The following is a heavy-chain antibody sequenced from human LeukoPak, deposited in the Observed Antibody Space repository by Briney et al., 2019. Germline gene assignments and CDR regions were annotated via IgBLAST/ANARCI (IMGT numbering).Heavy chain of an antibody. Sequence: GGSLRLSCAASGFTFSSYAMSWVRQAPGKGLEWVSAISGSGGSTYYADSVKGRFTISRDNSKNTLYLQMNSLRAEDSSVYYCARPATVTTISADAFDIWGQGTLVTVSS. CDR1: GFTFSSYA. J-gene: IGHJ3*02. CDR2: ISGSGGST. D-gene: IGHD4-17*01. V-gene: IGHV3-23*01. CDR3: ARPATVTTISADAFDI.